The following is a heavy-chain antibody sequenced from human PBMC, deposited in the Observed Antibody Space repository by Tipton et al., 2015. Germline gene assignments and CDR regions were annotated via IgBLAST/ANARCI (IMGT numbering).Heavy chain of an antibody. Sequence: SLRLSCAASGFTFSSYGMHWVRQAPGKGLEWVAVISHDGSREYYVDSVKGRFTISRDNSKNTLYLQMNTLRAEDTAVYYCAKSSVGAPSYYYYGMDVWGQGTTVTVSS. D-gene: IGHD1-26*01. CDR3: AKSSVGAPSYYYYGMDV. CDR2: ISHDGSRE. J-gene: IGHJ6*02. V-gene: IGHV3-30*18. CDR1: GFTFSSYG.